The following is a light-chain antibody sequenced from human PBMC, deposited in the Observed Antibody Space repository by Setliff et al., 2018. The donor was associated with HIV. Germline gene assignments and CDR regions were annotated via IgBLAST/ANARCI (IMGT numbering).Light chain of an antibody. V-gene: IGLV5-37*01. CDR1: SDINVGSYN. Sequence: QPVLTQPPSSSASPGESARLTCTLSSDINVGSYNIYWYQQKSGSPPRYLLYYYSDSDKGQGSGVPSRFSGFKDASANTGILLISGLQSEDEADYYCLIWPSNAHVVFGGGTKVTVL. CDR2: YYSDSDK. CDR3: LIWPSNAHVV. J-gene: IGLJ2*01.